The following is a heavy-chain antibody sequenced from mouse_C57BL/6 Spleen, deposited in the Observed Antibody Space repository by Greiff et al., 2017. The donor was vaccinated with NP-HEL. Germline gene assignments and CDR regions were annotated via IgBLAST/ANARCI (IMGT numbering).Heavy chain of an antibody. Sequence: DVHLVESGEGLVKPGGSLKLSCAASGFTFSSYAMSWVRQTPEKRLEWVAYISSGGDYIYYADTVKGRFTISRDNARNTLYLQMSSLKSEDTAMYYCTRDRDDYGLFDYWGQGTTLTVSS. J-gene: IGHJ2*01. CDR3: TRDRDDYGLFDY. CDR2: ISSGGDYI. D-gene: IGHD2-4*01. V-gene: IGHV5-9-1*02. CDR1: GFTFSSYA.